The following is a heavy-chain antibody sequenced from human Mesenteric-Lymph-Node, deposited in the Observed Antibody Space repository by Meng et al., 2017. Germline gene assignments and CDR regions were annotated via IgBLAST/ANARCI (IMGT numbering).Heavy chain of an antibody. Sequence: QGQLEQAGCEVKKPGAAVKVSCKASGYTLTTYAMNWVRQAPGQGLEWMGWINTNTGNPTYAQGFTGRFVFSLDTSVNMAYLQITSLKAEDTAVYYCVRGDWFDPWGQGTLVTVSS. CDR3: VRGDWFDP. V-gene: IGHV7-4-1*04. CDR1: GYTLTTYA. J-gene: IGHJ5*02. CDR2: INTNTGNP.